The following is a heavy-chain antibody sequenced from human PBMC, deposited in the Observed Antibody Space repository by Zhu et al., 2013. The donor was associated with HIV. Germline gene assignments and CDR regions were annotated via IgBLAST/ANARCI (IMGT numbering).Heavy chain of an antibody. CDR2: IIPIFGTA. CDR3: ARVASMEQQLVRGYYYGMDV. V-gene: IGHV1-69*01. Sequence: QVQLVQSGAEVKKPGSSVKVSCKASGGTFSSYAISWVRQAPGQGLEWMGGIIPIFGTANYAQKFQGRVTITADESTSTAYMELSSLRSEDTAVYYCARVASMEQQLVRGYYYGMDVWGQGTTVTVSS. D-gene: IGHD6-13*01. CDR1: GGTFSSYA. J-gene: IGHJ6*02.